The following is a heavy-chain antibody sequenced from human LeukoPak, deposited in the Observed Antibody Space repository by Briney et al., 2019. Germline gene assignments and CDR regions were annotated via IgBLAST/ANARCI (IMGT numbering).Heavy chain of an antibody. CDR1: GFTFSSYS. V-gene: IGHV3-21*01. Sequence: GGSLRLSCAASGFTFSSYSMNWVRQAPGKGLEWVSSISSSSYIYYADSVKGRFTISRDNAKNSLYLQMNSLRAEDTAVYYCASTTMVRGVIAGGWFDPWGQGTLVTVSS. D-gene: IGHD3-10*01. J-gene: IGHJ5*02. CDR2: ISSSSYI. CDR3: ASTTMVRGVIAGGWFDP.